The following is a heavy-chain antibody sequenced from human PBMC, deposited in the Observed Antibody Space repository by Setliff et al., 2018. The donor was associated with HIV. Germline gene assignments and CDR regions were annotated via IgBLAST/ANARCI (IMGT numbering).Heavy chain of an antibody. Sequence: GASVKVSCKTSGYMFIAYGMSWVRRAPGQGLEWMGWIGPYNGRTEYAQGFQGRVSLTIDTSASTAYMELRSLRSDDTAVYYCARDDGGYNYAEALDVWGQGTMVTVS. CDR1: GYMFIAYG. CDR2: IGPYNGRT. V-gene: IGHV1-18*01. D-gene: IGHD3-16*01. J-gene: IGHJ3*01. CDR3: ARDDGGYNYAEALDV.